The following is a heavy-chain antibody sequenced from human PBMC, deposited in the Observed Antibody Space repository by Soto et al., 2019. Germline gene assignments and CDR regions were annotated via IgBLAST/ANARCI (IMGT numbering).Heavy chain of an antibody. D-gene: IGHD6-13*01. J-gene: IGHJ4*02. CDR1: GFTFSSYG. V-gene: IGHV3-30*18. CDR2: ISYDGSNK. Sequence: GGSLRLSCAASGFTFSSYGMHWVRQAPGKGLEWVAVISYDGSNKYYADSVKGRFTISRDNSKNTRYLQMNSLRAEDTAVYYCAKDGRYSSSWYEYWGQGTLVTVSS. CDR3: AKDGRYSSSWYEY.